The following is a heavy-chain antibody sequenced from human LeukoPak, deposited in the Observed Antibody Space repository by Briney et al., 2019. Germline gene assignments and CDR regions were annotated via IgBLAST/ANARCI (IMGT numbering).Heavy chain of an antibody. CDR3: ARSPPGYDYVWGTPFDY. J-gene: IGHJ4*02. Sequence: PSEILSLTCTVSGGSISSSSYYWGWIRQPPGKGLEWIGSIYYSGSTYYNPSLKSRVTISVDTSKNQFSLKLSSVTAADTAVYYCARSPPGYDYVWGTPFDYWGQGTLVTVSS. V-gene: IGHV4-39*01. D-gene: IGHD3-16*01. CDR1: GGSISSSSYY. CDR2: IYYSGST.